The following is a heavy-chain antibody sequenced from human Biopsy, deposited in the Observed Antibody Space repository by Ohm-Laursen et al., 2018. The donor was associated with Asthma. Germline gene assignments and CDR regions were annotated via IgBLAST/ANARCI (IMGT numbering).Heavy chain of an antibody. CDR2: LFHSGGT. J-gene: IGHJ6*02. D-gene: IGHD3-9*01. V-gene: IGHV4-30-2*01. CDR3: ARMNTLIQAANYFSYAMDV. CDR1: GASINSGGYS. Sequence: TLSLTCAVSGASINSGGYSWNWIRQPPGKGLELIAYLFHSGGTHYNPSLKSRVTISVDRSQRQFSLKVNSVTAADTAVYYCARMNTLIQAANYFSYAMDVWGQGTTVTVSS.